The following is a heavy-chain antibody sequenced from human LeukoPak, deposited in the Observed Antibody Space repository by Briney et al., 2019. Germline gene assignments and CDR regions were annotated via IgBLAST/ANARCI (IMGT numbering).Heavy chain of an antibody. V-gene: IGHV3-21*01. D-gene: IGHD1-1*01. CDR1: GFTFSSYS. CDR3: ARMETGTMGAFDI. Sequence: EGSLRLSCAASGFTFSSYSMNWVRQAPGKGLEWVSSISSSSSYIYYADSVKGRFTISRDNAKNSLYLQMNSLRAEDTAVYYCARMETGTMGAFDIWGQGTMVTVSS. J-gene: IGHJ3*02. CDR2: ISSSSSYI.